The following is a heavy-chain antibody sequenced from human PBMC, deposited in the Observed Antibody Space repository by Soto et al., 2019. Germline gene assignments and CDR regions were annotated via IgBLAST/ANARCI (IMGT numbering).Heavy chain of an antibody. CDR3: ARDAISMVRGTNNWFDP. J-gene: IGHJ5*02. D-gene: IGHD3-10*01. V-gene: IGHV3-11*01. CDR2: ISDTGRTI. Sequence: GGSLRLSCVASGVDFRGSYMNWIRQAPGKGLEWISYISDTGRTIHYADSVKGRFVISRDNSKDSLYLQMNRLRADDTAVYYCARDAISMVRGTNNWFDPWGQGTLVTVSS. CDR1: GVDFRGSY.